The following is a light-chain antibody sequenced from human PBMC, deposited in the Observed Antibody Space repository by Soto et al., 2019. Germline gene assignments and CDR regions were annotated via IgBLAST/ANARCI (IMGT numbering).Light chain of an antibody. J-gene: IGKJ1*01. V-gene: IGKV3-20*01. Sequence: EIVLTQSPGTLSLSPGERATLSCRASQSVSSSYLAWYQQKPGQTPRLLIYGASSRATGIPDRFSGGGSGTDFTLTISRLEPEDFAVYYCRQCGSSPRTFGQGTKVEIK. CDR1: QSVSSSY. CDR3: RQCGSSPRT. CDR2: GAS.